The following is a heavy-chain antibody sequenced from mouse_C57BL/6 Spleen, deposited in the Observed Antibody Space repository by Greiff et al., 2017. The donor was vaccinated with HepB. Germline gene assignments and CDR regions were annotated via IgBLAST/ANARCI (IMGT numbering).Heavy chain of an antibody. D-gene: IGHD2-5*01. CDR3: AKDDSNPYWYFDV. V-gene: IGHV1-72*01. J-gene: IGHJ1*03. Sequence: QVQLQQPGAELVKPGASVKLSCKASGYTFTSYWMHWVKQRPGRGLEWIGRIDPNSGGTNYNEKFKSKATLTVDKASSTAYMQLSSLTSEDSAVYSCAKDDSNPYWYFDVWGKGTTVTVSS. CDR2: IDPNSGGT. CDR1: GYTFTSYW.